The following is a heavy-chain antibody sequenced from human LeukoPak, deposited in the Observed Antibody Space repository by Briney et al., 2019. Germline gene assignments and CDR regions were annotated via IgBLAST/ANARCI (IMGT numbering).Heavy chain of an antibody. CDR2: INHSGST. CDR1: GGSFSGHY. CDR3: ARRHYDFWSGSPQPYDY. J-gene: IGHJ4*02. Sequence: PSETLSLTCAVYGGSFSGHYWSWIRQPPGKGLEWIGEINHSGSTNYNPSLKRRVTISVDTSKNQFSLKLSSVTAADTAVYYCARRHYDFWSGSPQPYDYWGQGTLVTVSS. V-gene: IGHV4-34*01. D-gene: IGHD3-3*01.